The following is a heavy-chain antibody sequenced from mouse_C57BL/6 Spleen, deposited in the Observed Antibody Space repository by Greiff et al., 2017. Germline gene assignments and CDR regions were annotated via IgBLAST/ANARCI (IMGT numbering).Heavy chain of an antibody. J-gene: IGHJ4*01. V-gene: IGHV3-6*01. Sequence: EVKLMESGPGLVKPSQSLSLTCSVTGYSITSGYYWNWIRQFPGNKLEWMGYISYDGSNNYNPSLKNRISITRDTSKNQFFLKLNSVTTEDTATYYCASIYYDLHYYAMDYWGQGTSVTVSS. CDR1: GYSITSGYY. CDR3: ASIYYDLHYYAMDY. D-gene: IGHD2-4*01. CDR2: ISYDGSN.